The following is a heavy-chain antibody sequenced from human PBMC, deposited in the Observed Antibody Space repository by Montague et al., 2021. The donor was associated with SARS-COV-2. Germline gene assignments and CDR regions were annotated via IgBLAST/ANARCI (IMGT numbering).Heavy chain of an antibody. J-gene: IGHJ6*02. CDR3: ARDPWRITIFGVVTRYGMDV. CDR2: IYYSGST. Sequence: SETLSLTCTVSGGSVSSGSYYWSWIRQPPGKGQEWIGYIYYSGSTNYNPSLKSRVTISVDTSKNQFSLKLSSVTAADTAVYYCARDPWRITIFGVVTRYGMDVWGQGTTVTVSS. CDR1: GGSVSSGSYY. D-gene: IGHD3-3*01. V-gene: IGHV4-61*01.